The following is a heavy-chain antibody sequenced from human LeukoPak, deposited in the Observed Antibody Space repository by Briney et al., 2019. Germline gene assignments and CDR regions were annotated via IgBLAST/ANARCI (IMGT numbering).Heavy chain of an antibody. D-gene: IGHD3-3*01. J-gene: IGHJ4*02. Sequence: SVKVSCKASGYTFSSYAISWVRQAPGQGLEWMGGIIPIFGTANYAQKFQGRVTITADESTSTAYMELSSLRSEDTAVYYCARGREGITIFGVAFDYWGQGTLVTVSS. CDR1: GYTFSSYA. CDR3: ARGREGITIFGVAFDY. CDR2: IIPIFGTA. V-gene: IGHV1-69*13.